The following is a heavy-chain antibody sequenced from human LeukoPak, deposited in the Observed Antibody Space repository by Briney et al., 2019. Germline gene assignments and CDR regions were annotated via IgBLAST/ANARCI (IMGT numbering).Heavy chain of an antibody. J-gene: IGHJ1*01. Sequence: PSGTLSLTCAVSGVSISSSNWWSWVRQPPGKGLEWIGEIYHSGSTNYNPSLKSRVTISVDKSKNQFSLKLSSVTAADTAVYYCARGMGQWPYPEYFQHWGQGTLVTVSS. CDR3: ARGMGQWPYPEYFQH. V-gene: IGHV4-4*02. D-gene: IGHD6-19*01. CDR1: GVSISSSNW. CDR2: IYHSGST.